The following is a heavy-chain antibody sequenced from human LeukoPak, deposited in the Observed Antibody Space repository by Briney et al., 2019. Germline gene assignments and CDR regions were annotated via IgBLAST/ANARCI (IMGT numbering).Heavy chain of an antibody. V-gene: IGHV3-23*01. Sequence: PGGSLRLSCAAAGFTFSTYGMTWVRQAPGKGLEWVSAIGGSGVSTYYADSVKGRFTISRDNSRNTLYLQMNSLRAEDAAVYYCARGVVPAAPKGYYYYMDVWGKGTTVTVSS. J-gene: IGHJ6*03. CDR1: GFTFSTYG. D-gene: IGHD2-2*01. CDR3: ARGVVPAAPKGYYYYMDV. CDR2: IGGSGVST.